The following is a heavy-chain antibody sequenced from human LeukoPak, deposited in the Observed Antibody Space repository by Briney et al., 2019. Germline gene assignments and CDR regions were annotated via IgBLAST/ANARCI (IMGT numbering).Heavy chain of an antibody. J-gene: IGHJ4*02. CDR2: IYTSGST. Sequence: SQTLSLTCTVSGDSISSGSYYWSWIRQPAGKGLEWIGRIYTSGSTNYNPSLKSRVTISVDTSKNQFSLKLSSVTAADTAVYYCARGRFLEWLLNGRAYYFDYWGQGTLVTVSS. V-gene: IGHV4-61*02. D-gene: IGHD3-3*01. CDR1: GDSISSGSYY. CDR3: ARGRFLEWLLNGRAYYFDY.